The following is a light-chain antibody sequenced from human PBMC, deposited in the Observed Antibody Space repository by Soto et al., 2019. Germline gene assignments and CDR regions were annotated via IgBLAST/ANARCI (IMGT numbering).Light chain of an antibody. Sequence: QSVLTQPPSASGTPGQRVTISCSGSPSNIGSNTVSWYQQFSGSAPRLIMYRDYRRPSGVPDRFSGSKSGTSASLAISGLQSEDEAIFYCAAWDDSRSGHVVFGGGTKLTVL. CDR3: AAWDDSRSGHVV. CDR2: RDY. V-gene: IGLV1-44*01. J-gene: IGLJ2*01. CDR1: PSNIGSNT.